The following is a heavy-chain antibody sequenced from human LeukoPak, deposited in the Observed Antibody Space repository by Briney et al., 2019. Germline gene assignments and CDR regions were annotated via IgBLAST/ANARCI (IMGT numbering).Heavy chain of an antibody. D-gene: IGHD1-26*01. V-gene: IGHV4-59*01. CDR1: DGSINSYY. CDR2: IYYNGNT. J-gene: IGHJ6*02. Sequence: SETLSLTCSVSDGSINSYYWNWIRRPPGKGLEWLGYIYYNGNTNYSPSLKSRVTMSVDTSKNLFSLKVSSVTAADTAVYYCARGRSNYYGMDVWGQGTTVAVSS. CDR3: ARGRSNYYGMDV.